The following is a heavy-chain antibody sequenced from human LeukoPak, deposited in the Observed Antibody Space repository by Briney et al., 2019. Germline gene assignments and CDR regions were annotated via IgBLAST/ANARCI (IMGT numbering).Heavy chain of an antibody. J-gene: IGHJ6*03. CDR1: GFTFSDYY. V-gene: IGHV3-11*04. Sequence: PGGSLRLSCAASGFTFSDYYMSWIRQAPGKGLEWVSYISSSGSTIYYAGSVKGRFTVSRDNAKNSLYLQMNSLRAEDTAVYYCARYYDSSGYYFVYYYYMDVWGKGTTVTVSS. D-gene: IGHD3-22*01. CDR2: ISSSGSTI. CDR3: ARYYDSSGYYFVYYYYMDV.